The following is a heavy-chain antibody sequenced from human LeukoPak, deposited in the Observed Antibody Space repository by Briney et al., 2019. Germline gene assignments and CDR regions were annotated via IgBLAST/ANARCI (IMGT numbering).Heavy chain of an antibody. CDR3: ATSQSGYYYAFDY. V-gene: IGHV3-23*01. CDR2: INAGGDNT. J-gene: IGHJ4*02. Sequence: RGSLRLSCAASGFSFSSHIMSWVRQAPGKGPEWVSGINAGGDNTFYADSVKGRFAVSRDDSTSTLYLQVNSLRAEDTAVYYCATSQSGYYYAFDYWGQGILVTVSS. CDR1: GFSFSSHI. D-gene: IGHD3-22*01.